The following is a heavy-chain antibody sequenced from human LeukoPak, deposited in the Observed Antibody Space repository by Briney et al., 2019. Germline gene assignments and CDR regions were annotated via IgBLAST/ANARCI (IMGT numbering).Heavy chain of an antibody. CDR1: GGSISSGTYY. V-gene: IGHV4-61*02. Sequence: SETLSLTCTVSGGSISSGTYYWSWLRQPAGKALEWIGRINNSGNTNYNPSLNSRVTISVDTSKNQFSLKLTSVTAADTAVYYCARSLFYESGDDYYFGTFDYWGQGTLVTVSS. CDR3: ARSLFYESGDDYYFGTFDY. CDR2: INNSGNT. J-gene: IGHJ4*02. D-gene: IGHD3-22*01.